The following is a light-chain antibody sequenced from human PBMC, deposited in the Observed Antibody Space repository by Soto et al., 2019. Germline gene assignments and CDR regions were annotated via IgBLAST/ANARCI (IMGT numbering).Light chain of an antibody. CDR2: GAS. Sequence: EIVLTQSPATRPLSPGERATLSCRASQSVSSSYLAWYQQKPGQAPRLLIYGASSRATGIPDRFSGSGSGTDFTLTLSRLEPEDFAVYYCQQYGSSPRTFGQGTKVDIK. CDR1: QSVSSSY. V-gene: IGKV3-20*01. CDR3: QQYGSSPRT. J-gene: IGKJ1*01.